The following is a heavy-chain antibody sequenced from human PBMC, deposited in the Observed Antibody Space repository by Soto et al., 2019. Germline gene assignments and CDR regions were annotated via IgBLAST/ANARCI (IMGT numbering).Heavy chain of an antibody. CDR1: GFTFSMYS. Sequence: DVQLVESGGGLVQPGESLKLSCEVSGFTFSMYSMSWVRQAPGKGLEWVAEIPQEGGDGHYLDSVKGRFIISRDNAKNSLYLQMNSLRGEDTAVYYCARDQLILPAHDFFYGSDVWGQGATVTVSS. CDR3: ARDQLILPAHDFFYGSDV. V-gene: IGHV3-7*03. J-gene: IGHJ6*02. CDR2: IPQEGGDG. D-gene: IGHD2-15*01.